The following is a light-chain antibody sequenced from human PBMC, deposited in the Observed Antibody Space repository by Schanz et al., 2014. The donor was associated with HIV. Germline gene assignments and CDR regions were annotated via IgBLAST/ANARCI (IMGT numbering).Light chain of an antibody. CDR3: QETYSAPSIT. CDR2: AAS. Sequence: DIQMTQSPSSVSASVGDRVTITCRASQSISTFLNWYQQKPGKAPKLLIHAASSLQSGVPSRFSGSGSGTDFTLIISSLQPEDFGSYYCQETYSAPSITFGQGTRLEIK. V-gene: IGKV1-39*01. J-gene: IGKJ5*01. CDR1: QSISTF.